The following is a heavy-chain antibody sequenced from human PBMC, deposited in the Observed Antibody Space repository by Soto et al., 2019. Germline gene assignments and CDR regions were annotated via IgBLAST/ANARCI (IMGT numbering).Heavy chain of an antibody. V-gene: IGHV3-53*04. CDR3: ARGRDCGGDCPNWFDP. Sequence: SCARPGVKESSNRMWRVRQDQRKGLKWVSVIYSGGSTYYADSVKGRFTISRHNSKNTLYLQMNSLRAEDTAVYYCARGRDCGGDCPNWFDPWGQGTLVTVSS. J-gene: IGHJ5*02. CDR1: GVKESSNR. CDR2: IYSGGST. D-gene: IGHD2-21*02.